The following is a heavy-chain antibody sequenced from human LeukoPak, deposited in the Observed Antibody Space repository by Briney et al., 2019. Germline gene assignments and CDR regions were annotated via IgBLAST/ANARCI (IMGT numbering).Heavy chain of an antibody. D-gene: IGHD6-13*01. CDR2: MRYDGSNK. CDR1: GFTFITYD. V-gene: IGHV3-30*02. Sequence: GGSLRLSCATSGFTFITYDIHWVRQAPGKGLEWVAFMRYDGSNKYYADSVKGRFTISRDNSKNTVYLQVNSLRAEDTAVYYCAKVGAAGTAYYFDYWGQRTLVTVS. CDR3: AKVGAAGTAYYFDY. J-gene: IGHJ4*02.